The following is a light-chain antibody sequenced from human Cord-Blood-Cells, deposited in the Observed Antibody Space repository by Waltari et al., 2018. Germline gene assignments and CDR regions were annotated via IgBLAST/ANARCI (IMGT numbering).Light chain of an antibody. Sequence: VMTQSPLSLPVTPGEPASISCRSSQSLLHSNGYNYLDWYLQKPGQSPQLLIYLGSNRASGVPDRFSGSGSGTDFTLKISRVEAEDVGVYYCMQALQTPPAFGGGTKVEIK. CDR2: LGS. V-gene: IGKV2-28*01. J-gene: IGKJ4*01. CDR1: QSLLHSNGYNY. CDR3: MQALQTPPA.